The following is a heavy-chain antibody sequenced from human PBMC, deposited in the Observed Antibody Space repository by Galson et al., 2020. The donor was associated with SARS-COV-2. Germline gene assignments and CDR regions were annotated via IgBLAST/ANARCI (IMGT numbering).Heavy chain of an antibody. Sequence: GGSLRLSCAASGFTFSGYAMHWVRQAPGKGLEWLAIISYDGDNRYYTDSVKGRFTISRDNSKNTLHLQMNSLRHDDTALYYCARARGATVAAVYFDFWGQG. CDR2: ISYDGDNR. CDR1: GFTFSGYA. CDR3: ARARGATVAAVYFDF. J-gene: IGHJ4*02. D-gene: IGHD4-17*01. V-gene: IGHV3-30*03.